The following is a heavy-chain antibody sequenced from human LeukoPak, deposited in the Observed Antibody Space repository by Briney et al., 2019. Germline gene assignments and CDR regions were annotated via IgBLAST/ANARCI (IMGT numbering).Heavy chain of an antibody. CDR2: ISDSGGST. V-gene: IGHV3-23*01. D-gene: IGHD3-16*01. CDR1: GFTFSSYA. CDR3: ARGVSD. J-gene: IGHJ4*02. Sequence: GGSLRLSCAASGFTFSSYAMSWVRQAPGKGLEWVSGISDSGGSTYYADSVKGRFTLSRDNSKNTLYLQMNSLRTEDTAIYYCARGVSDWGQGTLVTVAS.